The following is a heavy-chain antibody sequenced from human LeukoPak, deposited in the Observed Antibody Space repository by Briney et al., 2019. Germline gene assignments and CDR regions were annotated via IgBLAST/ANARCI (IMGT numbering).Heavy chain of an antibody. V-gene: IGHV1-2*02. CDR1: GYIFTDYY. CDR2: INPKSGAT. D-gene: IGHD5-12*01. J-gene: IGHJ5*02. Sequence: GASVKVSCKASGYIFTDYYLRWVRQAPGQGLEWMGWINPKSGATVYAQRFKGRVTMTRDTSISTVYMELSSLTSDDTAVYYCAKVGWLSGYDLGWFDPWGQGTLVTVSS. CDR3: AKVGWLSGYDLGWFDP.